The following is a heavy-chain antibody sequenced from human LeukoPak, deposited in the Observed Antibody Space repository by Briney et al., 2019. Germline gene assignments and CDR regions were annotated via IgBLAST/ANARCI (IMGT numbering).Heavy chain of an antibody. D-gene: IGHD3-16*01. CDR1: GFGFITYA. J-gene: IGHJ4*02. CDR2: ITGSGGST. Sequence: GASLRLSCAASGFGFITYAMTWVRQAPGKGLEWVSSITGSGGSTYYADSVKGRFTISRDNSKNTLYLQMNSLRPEDTAVYYCAKRGRGGMIYWGQGTLVTVSS. CDR3: AKRGRGGMIY. V-gene: IGHV3-23*01.